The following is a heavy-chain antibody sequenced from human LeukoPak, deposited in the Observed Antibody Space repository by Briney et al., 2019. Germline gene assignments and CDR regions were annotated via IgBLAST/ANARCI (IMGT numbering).Heavy chain of an antibody. CDR3: ARDYYGDLDY. Sequence: SETLSLTCTVSGVSISSYYWSWIRQPPGKGLEWIGYIYYSGSTNYNPSLKSRVTISVDTSKNQFSLKLSSVTAADTAVYYCARDYYGDLDYWGQGTLVTVSS. CDR2: IYYSGST. D-gene: IGHD4-17*01. V-gene: IGHV4-59*01. J-gene: IGHJ4*02. CDR1: GVSISSYY.